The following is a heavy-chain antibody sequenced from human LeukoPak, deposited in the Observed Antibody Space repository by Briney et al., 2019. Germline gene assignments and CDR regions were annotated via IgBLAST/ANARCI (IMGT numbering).Heavy chain of an antibody. CDR2: ISYDGSNK. Sequence: GGSLRLSCAASGFTFSSYGMHWVRQAPGKGLEWVAVISYDGSNKYYADSVKGRFTISRDNSKNTLYLQMNSLRAEDTAVYYCAKDRHSSGTDWVDYWGQGTLVTVSS. J-gene: IGHJ4*02. V-gene: IGHV3-30*18. D-gene: IGHD6-19*01. CDR1: GFTFSSYG. CDR3: AKDRHSSGTDWVDY.